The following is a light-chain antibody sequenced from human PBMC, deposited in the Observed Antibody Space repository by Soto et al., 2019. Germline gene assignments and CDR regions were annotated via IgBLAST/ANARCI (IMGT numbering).Light chain of an antibody. V-gene: IGKV3-20*01. CDR3: QQYGSSPRYT. CDR1: QRVSSSY. J-gene: IGKJ2*01. CDR2: AAS. Sequence: EIVLTQSPGTLSLSPGERATLSCRASQRVSSSYLAWYQQKPGQAPRLLIYAASTRATGIPDRFSGSGSGTDFTLTISRLEPEDFAVYYCQQYGSSPRYTFGQGTKLEIK.